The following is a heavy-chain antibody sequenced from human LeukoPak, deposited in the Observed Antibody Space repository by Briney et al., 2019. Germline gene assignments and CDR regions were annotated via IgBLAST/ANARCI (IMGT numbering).Heavy chain of an antibody. CDR3: ARDYDSSGYYYVEGAFDI. CDR2: IYTSGST. Sequence: SETLSLTFTVSGGSISSYYWSWIRQPAGKGLEWIGRIYTSGSTNYNPSLKSRVTMSVDTSKNQFSLKLSSVTAADTAVYYCARDYDSSGYYYVEGAFDIWGQGTMVTVSS. J-gene: IGHJ3*02. D-gene: IGHD3-22*01. CDR1: GGSISSYY. V-gene: IGHV4-4*07.